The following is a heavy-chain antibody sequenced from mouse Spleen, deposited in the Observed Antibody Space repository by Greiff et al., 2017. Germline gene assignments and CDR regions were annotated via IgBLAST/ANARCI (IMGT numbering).Heavy chain of an antibody. CDR2: ISSGGGST. CDR3: ARGSPYFDY. J-gene: IGHJ2*01. V-gene: IGHV5-12-1*01. CDR1: GFTFSSYY. Sequence: EVQGVESGGGLVKLGGSLKLSCAASGFTFSSYYMSWVRQTPEKRLEWVATISSGGGSTYYPDSVKGRFTISRDNAKNTLYLQMSSLNSEDTAVYYCARGSPYFDYWGQGTTLTVSS.